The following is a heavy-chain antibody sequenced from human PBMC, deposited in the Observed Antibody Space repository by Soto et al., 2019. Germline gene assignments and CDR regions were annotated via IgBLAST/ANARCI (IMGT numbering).Heavy chain of an antibody. CDR3: ARARSAGYSGYEHFDY. J-gene: IGHJ4*02. CDR2: IIPIFGTA. D-gene: IGHD5-12*01. V-gene: IGHV1-69*01. Sequence: QVQLVQSGAEVKKPGSSVKVSCKASGGTFSSYAISWVRQAPGQVLEWMGGIIPIFGTANYAQKFQGRVTITADESTSTAYMELISLRSEDTAVYYCARARSAGYSGYEHFDYWGQGTLVTVSS. CDR1: GGTFSSYA.